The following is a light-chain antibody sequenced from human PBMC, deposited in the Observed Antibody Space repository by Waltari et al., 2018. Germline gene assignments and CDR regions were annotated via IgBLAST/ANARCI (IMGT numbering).Light chain of an antibody. CDR2: ADD. V-gene: IGLV6-57*03. CDR1: SGSIARNY. J-gene: IGLJ2*01. CDR3: QSYDAYVV. Sequence: NFMLTQPHSVSESPGKTVSISCTRSSGSIARNYVQWYQQRPGSAPTIVIYADDQRPSGVPDRFSGSIDSSSNPASLTISGLKTEDEADYYCQSYDAYVVFGGGTRLTVL.